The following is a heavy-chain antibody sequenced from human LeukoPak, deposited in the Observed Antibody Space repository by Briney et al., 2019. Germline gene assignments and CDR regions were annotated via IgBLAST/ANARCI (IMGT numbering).Heavy chain of an antibody. J-gene: IGHJ4*02. CDR1: GFTFSSYA. CDR2: ISGSGGST. D-gene: IGHD6-19*01. CDR3: AKVGIEWLVPDY. V-gene: IGHV3-23*01. Sequence: PGGSLRLSCAASGFTFSSYAMSWVRQAPGKGLEWVSAISGSGGSTYYPDSVKGRFTISRDNSKNTLYLQMNSLRAEDTAVYYCAKVGIEWLVPDYWGQGTLVTVSS.